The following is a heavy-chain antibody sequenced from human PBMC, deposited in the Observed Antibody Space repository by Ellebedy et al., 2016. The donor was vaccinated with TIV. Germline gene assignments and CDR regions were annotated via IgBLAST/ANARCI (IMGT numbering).Heavy chain of an antibody. Sequence: PGGSLRLSCAASGFTFSSYVMSWVRQAPGKGLEWVSTISGSGGSTYYPDSVKGRFTISRDNSENTLYLQMNSLRAEDTATYYCAKRVLIAAVGWGYGMDVWGQGTTVTVSS. J-gene: IGHJ6*02. CDR3: AKRVLIAAVGWGYGMDV. CDR2: ISGSGGST. V-gene: IGHV3-23*01. CDR1: GFTFSSYV. D-gene: IGHD6-13*01.